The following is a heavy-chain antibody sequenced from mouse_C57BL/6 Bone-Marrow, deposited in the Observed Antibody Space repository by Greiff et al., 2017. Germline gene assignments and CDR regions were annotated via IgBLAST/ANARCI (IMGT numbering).Heavy chain of an antibody. V-gene: IGHV2-5*01. CDR3: AKIGDTYYDMDY. Sequence: QVHVKQSGPGLVQPSQSLSITCTVSGFSLTSYGVHWVRQSPGKGLEWLGVIWRGGSTDYNAAFMTRLSITKDNSKSKVFFKMNSLQADDTAIYYCAKIGDTYYDMDYWGQGTSVTVSS. CDR2: IWRGGST. CDR1: GFSLTSYG. J-gene: IGHJ4*01. D-gene: IGHD3-3*01.